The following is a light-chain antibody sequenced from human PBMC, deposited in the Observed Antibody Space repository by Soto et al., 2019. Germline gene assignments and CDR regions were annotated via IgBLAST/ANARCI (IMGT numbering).Light chain of an antibody. Sequence: EIVMTQSPATLSVSPGEGATLSCRASQSVSSKLAWSQQKPGQAPRLLIYCASTRATGIPARFSGSGSVTEFTLIISSLQSEDSAVYYCQQYNSWLWTFGQGTKVDIK. J-gene: IGKJ1*01. CDR1: QSVSSK. CDR2: CAS. CDR3: QQYNSWLWT. V-gene: IGKV3-15*01.